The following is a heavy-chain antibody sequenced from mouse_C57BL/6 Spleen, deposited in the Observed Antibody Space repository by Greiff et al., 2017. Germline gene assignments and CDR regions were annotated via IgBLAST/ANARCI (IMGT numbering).Heavy chain of an antibody. D-gene: IGHD1-1*01. J-gene: IGHJ2*02. V-gene: IGHV1-55*01. CDR3: ARSGPTTAVAGRFDY. CDR2: IYPGSGST. Sequence: QVQLQQPGAELVKPGASVKMSCKASGYTFTSYWITWVKPRPGQGLEWLGDIYPGSGSTNYNEKFKSKATLTVDTSSSTAYMQLSSLTSEDSAGYYCARSGPTTAVAGRFDYGGQGTSLTVSS. CDR1: GYTFTSYW.